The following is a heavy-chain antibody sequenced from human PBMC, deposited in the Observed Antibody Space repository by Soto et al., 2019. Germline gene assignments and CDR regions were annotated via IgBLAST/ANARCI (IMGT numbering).Heavy chain of an antibody. J-gene: IGHJ4*02. CDR2: INGDGSAA. Sequence: GGSTRLSCAASGLSFSSYWMHWVRQAPGKGLVWVSRINGDGSAASYADSVMGRFTISRDNAKNTLYLQMNSLRAEDTAVYYCARDQGYCSGGSCYVAGYWGQGTLVTVSS. V-gene: IGHV3-74*01. CDR3: ARDQGYCSGGSCYVAGY. CDR1: GLSFSSYW. D-gene: IGHD2-15*01.